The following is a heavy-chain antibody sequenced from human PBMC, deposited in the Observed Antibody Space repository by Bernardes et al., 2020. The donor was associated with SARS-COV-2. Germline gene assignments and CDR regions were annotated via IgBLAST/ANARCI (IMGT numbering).Heavy chain of an antibody. J-gene: IGHJ2*01. CDR1: GFTFSKYN. CDR2: ISRNSRDK. Sequence: GGSLRLSCATSGFTFSKYNMNWVRQAPGKGLEWVSSISRNSRDKYYADSVKGRFTISRDDAKNSLYLQMNSLRAEDTAVYYCAAIDYYETDGLDLWGRGTLVTVSS. V-gene: IGHV3-21*01. D-gene: IGHD3-22*01. CDR3: AAIDYYETDGLDL.